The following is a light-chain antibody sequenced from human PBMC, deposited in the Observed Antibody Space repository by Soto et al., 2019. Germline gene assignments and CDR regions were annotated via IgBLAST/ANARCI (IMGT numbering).Light chain of an antibody. CDR3: LQDYDFPYT. CDR2: AAS. CDR1: QDIRDD. J-gene: IGKJ2*01. Sequence: GDRVIITCRASQDIRDDAGWLQQRPGHAPNLLIYAASTLHTGVPSTFTGSGSGTDFTLTINDLQPEDVATYFCLQDYDFPYTFGQGTKLEI. V-gene: IGKV1-6*01.